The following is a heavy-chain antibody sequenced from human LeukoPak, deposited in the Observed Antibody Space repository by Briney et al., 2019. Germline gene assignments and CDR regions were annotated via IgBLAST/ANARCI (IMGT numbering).Heavy chain of an antibody. CDR1: GYSISSGYY. D-gene: IGHD2-8*01. CDR2: IYHSGTT. V-gene: IGHV4-38-2*01. CDR3: ARGRGSCTNGVCPIVSYHYYYMDV. Sequence: SETLSLTCAVSGYSISSGYYWGWIRPPPGKGLEWIGSIYHSGTTLYNPSLKSRVTISLDTSKNQFSLNLSSVTAADTAVYYCARGRGSCTNGVCPIVSYHYYYMDVWGEGTTVTVSS. J-gene: IGHJ6*03.